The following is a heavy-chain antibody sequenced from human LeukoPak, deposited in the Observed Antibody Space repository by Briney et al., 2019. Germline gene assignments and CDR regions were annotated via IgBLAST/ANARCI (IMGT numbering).Heavy chain of an antibody. CDR3: ARDQMHNVLRFLEWSGYYYYYMDV. CDR1: GGTFSSYA. CDR2: IIPIFGTA. J-gene: IGHJ6*03. Sequence: GASVKVSCKASGGTFSSYAISWVRQAPGQGLGWMGRIIPIFGTANYAQKFQGRVTITTDESTSTAYMELSSLRSEDTAVYYCARDQMHNVLRFLEWSGYYYYYMDVWGKGTTVTVSS. D-gene: IGHD3-3*01. V-gene: IGHV1-69*05.